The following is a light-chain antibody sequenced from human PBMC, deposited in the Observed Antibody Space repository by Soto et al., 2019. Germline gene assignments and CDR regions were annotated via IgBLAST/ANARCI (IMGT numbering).Light chain of an antibody. J-gene: IGKJ2*01. V-gene: IGKV1-39*01. CDR3: QQSYSTPPYT. CDR1: QSISTY. Sequence: DIQMTQSPSSLTASVGDRVTITCRASQSISTYLNWYQQRPGKAPTLLIYAASSLQGGVPSRFSGSGSGTDFTLTISSLQPEDFATYYCQQSYSTPPYTFGQGTKLEIQ. CDR2: AAS.